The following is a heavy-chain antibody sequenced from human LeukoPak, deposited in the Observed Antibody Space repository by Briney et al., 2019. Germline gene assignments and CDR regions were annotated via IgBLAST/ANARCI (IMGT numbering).Heavy chain of an antibody. Sequence: GGSLRLSCAASGFTFSSYAMSWVRQAPGKGLEWVSAISGSGGSTYYADSVKGRFTISRDKYQNTLHLQMNSLRVEDTALYYCAKDGDTYYDFWSGYQNPSYFDYWGQGTLVTVSS. V-gene: IGHV3-23*01. CDR1: GFTFSSYA. CDR3: AKDGDTYYDFWSGYQNPSYFDY. CDR2: ISGSGGST. D-gene: IGHD3-3*01. J-gene: IGHJ4*02.